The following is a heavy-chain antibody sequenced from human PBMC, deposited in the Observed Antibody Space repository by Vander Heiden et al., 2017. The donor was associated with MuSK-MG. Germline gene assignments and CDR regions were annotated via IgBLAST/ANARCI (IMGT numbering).Heavy chain of an antibody. CDR1: GYTLTNYG. CDR2: ISAYNGNT. Sequence: QVQLVQSGAEVKKPGASVKVSCKASGYTLTNYGISWVRQVPGQGLEWMGWISAYNGNTNYAQKFQGRVTLTTDTSTTTVYMELRSLRSDDTAVYYCASGSYWFGSGYFDYWGQGTLVTVSS. D-gene: IGHD3-10*01. CDR3: ASGSYWFGSGYFDY. J-gene: IGHJ4*02. V-gene: IGHV1-18*01.